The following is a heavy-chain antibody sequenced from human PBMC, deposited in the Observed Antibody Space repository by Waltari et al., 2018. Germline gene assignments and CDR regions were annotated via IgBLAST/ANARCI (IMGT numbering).Heavy chain of an antibody. CDR1: GGPFGTYA. J-gene: IGHJ3*02. D-gene: IGHD1-26*01. CDR2: VIPIFGTP. Sequence: QVHLVQSGAEVKQPGASVTVSCKASGGPFGTYAITWVRQAPGQGLEWMGGVIPIFGTPNYAPKFQGRVTVSADPSTSTAYLEVRRLISEDTAVYYCAKREIGYAFDIWGHGTMVTVSS. CDR3: AKREIGYAFDI. V-gene: IGHV1-69*12.